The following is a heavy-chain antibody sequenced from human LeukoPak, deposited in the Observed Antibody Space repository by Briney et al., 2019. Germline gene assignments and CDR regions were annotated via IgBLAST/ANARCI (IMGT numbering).Heavy chain of an antibody. D-gene: IGHD4-17*01. CDR3: ATDKFTYGY. J-gene: IGHJ4*02. Sequence: PSETLSLTCTVSGGSISSYYWSWLRQPPGKGLEWIGYIYYSGSTNYNPSLKSRVTISVDTSKNQFSLKLSSVTAADTAVYYCATDKFTYGYWGQGTLVTVSS. CDR2: IYYSGST. CDR1: GGSISSYY. V-gene: IGHV4-59*01.